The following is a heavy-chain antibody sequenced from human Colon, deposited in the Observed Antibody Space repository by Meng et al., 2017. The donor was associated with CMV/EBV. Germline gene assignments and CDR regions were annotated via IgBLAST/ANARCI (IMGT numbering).Heavy chain of an antibody. D-gene: IGHD6-13*01. Sequence: LSCTVSGGSISSSSYYWGWIRQPPGKGLEWIGSIYYSGSTYYNPSLKSRVTISVDTSKNQFSLKLSSVTAADTAVYYCASGHSSSWYVDYWGQGTLVTVSS. V-gene: IGHV4-39*01. CDR1: GGSISSSSYY. CDR3: ASGHSSSWYVDY. CDR2: IYYSGST. J-gene: IGHJ4*02.